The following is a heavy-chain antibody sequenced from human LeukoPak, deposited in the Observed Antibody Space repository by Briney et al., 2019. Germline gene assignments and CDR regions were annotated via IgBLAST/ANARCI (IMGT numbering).Heavy chain of an antibody. CDR2: IYHSGST. CDR1: GGSISSGGYS. V-gene: IGHV4-30-2*01. CDR3: ARGLPTYYYDSSGSALDY. D-gene: IGHD3-22*01. J-gene: IGHJ4*02. Sequence: SETLSLTCAVSGGSISSGGYSWSWIRQPPGKGLERIGYIYHSGSTYYNPSLKSRVTISVDRSKNQFSLKLSSVTAADTAVYYCARGLPTYYYDSSGSALDYWGQGTLVTVSS.